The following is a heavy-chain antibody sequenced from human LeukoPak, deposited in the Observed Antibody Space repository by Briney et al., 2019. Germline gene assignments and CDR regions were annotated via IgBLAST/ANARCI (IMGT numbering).Heavy chain of an antibody. J-gene: IGHJ4*02. CDR3: ARDRSGYSSGWYDY. V-gene: IGHV1-2*02. Sequence: ASVKVSCKASGYTFTDYYIHWVRQAPGQGLEFMGWINPHSGDANYAQKFQGRITMSRDTSITTAYMEMSRLRIDDTAVYYCARDRSGYSSGWYDYWGQGTLVTVSS. D-gene: IGHD6-19*01. CDR1: GYTFTDYY. CDR2: INPHSGDA.